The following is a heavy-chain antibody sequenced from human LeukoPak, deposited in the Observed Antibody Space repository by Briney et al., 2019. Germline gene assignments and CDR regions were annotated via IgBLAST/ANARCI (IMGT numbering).Heavy chain of an antibody. V-gene: IGHV1-69*04. D-gene: IGHD3-9*01. CDR2: IIPIFGIA. Sequence: SVKVSCKASGGTFSSYAISWVRQAPGQGLEWMGRIIPIFGIANYAQKFQGRVTITADKSTSTAYMELSSLRSEDTAVYYCARSGVGSDLNGRTDWLLHYFDYWGQGTLVTVSS. J-gene: IGHJ4*02. CDR1: GGTFSSYA. CDR3: ARSGVGSDLNGRTDWLLHYFDY.